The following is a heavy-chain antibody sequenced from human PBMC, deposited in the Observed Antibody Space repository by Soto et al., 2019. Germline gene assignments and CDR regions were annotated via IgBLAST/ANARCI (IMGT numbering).Heavy chain of an antibody. J-gene: IGHJ4*02. V-gene: IGHV3-30*18. Sequence: GGSLRLSCAASGFTFTRYGMHWIRQAPGKGPEWVAVISYDGSIKKYGNSVKGRFTISRDNSKNTVYLQMTSLRGDDTAVYYCAKEVQSTYGWPFDYWGQGTLVTVSS. D-gene: IGHD3-10*01. CDR2: ISYDGSIK. CDR1: GFTFTRYG. CDR3: AKEVQSTYGWPFDY.